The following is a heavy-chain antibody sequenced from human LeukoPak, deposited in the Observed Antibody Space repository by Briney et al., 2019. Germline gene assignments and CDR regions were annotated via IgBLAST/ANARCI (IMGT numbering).Heavy chain of an antibody. Sequence: SETLSLTCTVSGGSISSYYWGWIRQPAGKGLEWIGRIYSSGSTHYSPSLKSRITMSVDTSKNQFSLRLNSVTAADTAMYYCAREPYWGQGTLVTVSS. CDR3: AREPY. CDR1: GGSISSYY. J-gene: IGHJ4*02. V-gene: IGHV4-4*07. CDR2: IYSSGST.